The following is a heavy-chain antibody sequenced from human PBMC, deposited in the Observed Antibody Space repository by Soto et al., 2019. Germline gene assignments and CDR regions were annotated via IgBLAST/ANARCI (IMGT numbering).Heavy chain of an antibody. V-gene: IGHV4-4*07. Sequence: PSETLSLTCTVSGGSISSYEWSWIRLPPGTGQDWSGRSYTRGSTNYNPSLKSRVTMAVDTSKNQFSLKLSSVTAADTAVYYCPATTNGYSSGPTDPWGQGTLVTVSS. J-gene: IGHJ5*02. CDR1: GGSISSYE. CDR2: SYTRGST. CDR3: PATTNGYSSGPTDP. D-gene: IGHD6-19*01.